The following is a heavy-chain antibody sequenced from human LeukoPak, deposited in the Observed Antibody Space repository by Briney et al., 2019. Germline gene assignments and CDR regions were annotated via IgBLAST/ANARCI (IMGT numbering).Heavy chain of an antibody. Sequence: PSQTLSLTCAISGDSVSSNSAAWNWIRQSPSRGLEWLGRTYYRSKWCNDYAVSVKSRITINPDTSKNQFSLQLNSVTPEDTAVYYCARDLSGIAVADPYFDYWGQGTLVTVSS. CDR3: ARDLSGIAVADPYFDY. J-gene: IGHJ4*02. V-gene: IGHV6-1*01. CDR1: GDSVSSNSAA. D-gene: IGHD6-19*01. CDR2: TYYRSKWCN.